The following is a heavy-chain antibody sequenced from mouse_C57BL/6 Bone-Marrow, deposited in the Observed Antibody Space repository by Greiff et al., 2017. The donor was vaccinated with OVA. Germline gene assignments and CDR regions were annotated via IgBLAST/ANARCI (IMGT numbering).Heavy chain of an antibody. CDR2: IDPENGDT. Sequence: VQLQQSGAELVRPGASVKLSCTASGFNIKDDYMHWVKQRPEQGLEWIGWIDPENGDTEYASKFQGKAIITADTSSNTAYLQLSSLTSEDTAVYYCTAILLLRPFAYWGQGTLVTVSA. CDR3: TAILLLRPFAY. D-gene: IGHD1-1*01. J-gene: IGHJ3*01. CDR1: GFNIKDDY. V-gene: IGHV14-4*01.